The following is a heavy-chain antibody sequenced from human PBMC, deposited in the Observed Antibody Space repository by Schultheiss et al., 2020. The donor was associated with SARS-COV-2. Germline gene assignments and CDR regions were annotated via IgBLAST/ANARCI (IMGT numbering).Heavy chain of an antibody. CDR1: GGSFSGYY. Sequence: SETLSLTCAVYGGSFSGYYWSWIRQPPGKGLEWIGEINHSGSTNYNPSLKSRVTISVDTSKNQFYLKLSSVTAADTAVYYCARGRAALDYWGQGTLVTVSS. V-gene: IGHV4-34*01. J-gene: IGHJ4*02. CDR3: ARGRAALDY. CDR2: INHSGST. D-gene: IGHD6-25*01.